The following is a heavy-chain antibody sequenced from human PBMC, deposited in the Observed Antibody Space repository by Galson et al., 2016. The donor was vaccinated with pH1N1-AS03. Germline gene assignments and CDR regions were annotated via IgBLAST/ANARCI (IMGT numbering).Heavy chain of an antibody. J-gene: IGHJ6*02. CDR2: VRYDGNIA. CDR1: GFPFTNNG. D-gene: IGHD3-22*01. V-gene: IGHV3-30*02. Sequence: LRLSCAASGFPFTNNGMHWVRQAPGKGLEWVAFVRYDGNIAYNVDSVKGRFTIFKDNSKSTLYLQMTSLTPEDTALYFCAKDRGLPGTSYYSLDVWGQGTMVTVSS. CDR3: AKDRGLPGTSYYSLDV.